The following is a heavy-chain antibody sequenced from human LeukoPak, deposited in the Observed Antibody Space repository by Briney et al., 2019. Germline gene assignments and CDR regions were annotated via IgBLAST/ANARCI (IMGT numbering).Heavy chain of an antibody. J-gene: IGHJ3*02. V-gene: IGHV4-34*01. CDR3: TRVRNYPDAFDI. D-gene: IGHD3-16*02. CDR2: INHSGSA. CDR1: GGSFSGYY. Sequence: SETLSLTCAVYGGSFSGYYWSWIRQPPGKGLEWIGEINHSGSANYNPSLKSRVTISLDTSKNQFSLRLSSVTAADTALYYCTRVRNYPDAFDIWSHGTMVTVSS.